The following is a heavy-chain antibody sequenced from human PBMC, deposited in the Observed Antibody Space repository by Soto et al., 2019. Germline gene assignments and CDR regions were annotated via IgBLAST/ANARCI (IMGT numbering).Heavy chain of an antibody. Sequence: SETLSLTCTVSGSTIISGAYSWSWIRQPPGKGLEWIGFIYQSGSTHYNPSLKSRVTISVDRSKNHFSLQLTSLTAADTAVYYCARDMSGCSSSDCYLSGWFDPWGPGTLVTVSS. CDR3: ARDMSGCSSSDCYLSGWFDP. CDR1: GSTIISGAYS. D-gene: IGHD2-21*02. V-gene: IGHV4-30-2*01. CDR2: IYQSGST. J-gene: IGHJ5*02.